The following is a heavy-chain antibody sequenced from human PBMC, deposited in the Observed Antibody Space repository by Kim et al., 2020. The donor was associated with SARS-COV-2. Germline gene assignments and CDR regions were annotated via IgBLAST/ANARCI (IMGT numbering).Heavy chain of an antibody. CDR3: ARAGRHGLGRYCSGGSCYPLGANGMDV. D-gene: IGHD2-15*01. J-gene: IGHJ6*02. CDR2: TYYRSKWYN. V-gene: IGHV6-1*01. Sequence: SQTLSLTCAISGDSVSSNSAAWNWIRQSPSRGLEWLGRTYYRSKWYNDYAVSVKSRITINPDTSKNQFSLQLNSVTPEDTAVYYCARAGRHGLGRYCSGGSCYPLGANGMDVWGQGTTVTVSS. CDR1: GDSVSSNSAA.